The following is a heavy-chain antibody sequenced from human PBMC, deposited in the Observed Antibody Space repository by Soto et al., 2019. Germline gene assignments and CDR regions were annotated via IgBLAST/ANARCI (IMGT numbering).Heavy chain of an antibody. Sequence: PGGSLRLSCAASGFTFSDSAMHWVRQASGKGLEWVGRIKGKTDGGTIDYAAPVKGRFTISRDDSKNTVYLQMNSLETEDTAVYYCTTGPNWGQGTLVTVSS. J-gene: IGHJ4*02. CDR3: TTGPN. CDR2: IKGKTDGGTI. V-gene: IGHV3-15*07. CDR1: GFTFSDSA.